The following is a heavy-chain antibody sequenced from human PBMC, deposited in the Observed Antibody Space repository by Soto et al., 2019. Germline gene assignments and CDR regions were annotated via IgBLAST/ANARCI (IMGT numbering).Heavy chain of an antibody. CDR2: IYYSGST. CDR3: ARRYGSAIDY. CDR1: GGTISSWY. D-gene: IGHD1-26*01. Sequence: QVQLQESGPGLVKPSETLSLTCTVSGGTISSWYWSWIRQPPGKGLEWIGYIYYSGSTNCNPSLKRRVTISGDSSKNQCSLKLSSVTAADTAVYYCARRYGSAIDYWGQGTLVTVSS. V-gene: IGHV4-59*08. J-gene: IGHJ4*02.